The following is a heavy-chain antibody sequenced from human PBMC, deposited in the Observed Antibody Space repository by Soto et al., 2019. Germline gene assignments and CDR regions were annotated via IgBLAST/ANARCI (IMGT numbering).Heavy chain of an antibody. V-gene: IGHV3-7*01. CDR1: GFTFSNYW. D-gene: IGHD5-18*01. J-gene: IGHJ6*02. CDR2: IKKDGSDK. Sequence: GGSLRLSCAASGFTFSNYWMSWVRQAPGKGLEWVANIKKDGSDKNYVDSVEGRFSIFRDNAKNSLYLQMYGLRAEDTAVYYCARDLGTALVGFDYGMDVWGQGTTVTAP. CDR3: ARDLGTALVGFDYGMDV.